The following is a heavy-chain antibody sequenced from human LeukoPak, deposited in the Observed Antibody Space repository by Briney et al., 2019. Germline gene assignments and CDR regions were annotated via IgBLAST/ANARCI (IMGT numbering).Heavy chain of an antibody. CDR1: GFTFDDYG. Sequence: GGSLRLSCAASGFTFDDYGMSWVRQAPGKGLEWVSGINWNGGSTGYADSVKGRFAISRDNAKNSLYLQMNSLRAEDTALYYCARDLGYVTEGGFDYWGQGTLVTVSS. CDR3: ARDLGYVTEGGFDY. J-gene: IGHJ4*02. V-gene: IGHV3-20*04. D-gene: IGHD2-2*01. CDR2: INWNGGST.